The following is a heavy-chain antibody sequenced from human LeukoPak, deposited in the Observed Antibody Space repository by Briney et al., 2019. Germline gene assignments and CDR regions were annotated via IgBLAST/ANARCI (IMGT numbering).Heavy chain of an antibody. V-gene: IGHV3-23*01. CDR3: ATTMIVAYFDY. D-gene: IGHD3-22*01. CDR2: ISGCGGST. Sequence: GGSLRLSCAASGFTFSSYAMSWVRQAPGKGLEWVSAISGCGGSTYYADSVKGRFTISRDNSKNTLYLQMNSLRAEDTAVYYCATTMIVAYFDYWGQGTLVTVSS. CDR1: GFTFSSYA. J-gene: IGHJ4*02.